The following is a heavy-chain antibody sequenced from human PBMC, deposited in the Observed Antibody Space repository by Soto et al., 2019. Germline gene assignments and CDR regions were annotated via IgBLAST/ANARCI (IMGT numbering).Heavy chain of an antibody. CDR2: ISYDGSNK. CDR3: AKDMGLIVATIPPYYYYGMDV. D-gene: IGHD5-12*01. J-gene: IGHJ6*02. CDR1: GFTFSSYG. V-gene: IGHV3-30*18. Sequence: GGSLRLSCSASGFTFSSYGMHWVRRAPGKGLEWVAVISYDGSNKYYADSVKGRFTISRDNSKNTLYLQMNSLRAEDTAVYYCAKDMGLIVATIPPYYYYGMDVWGQGTTVTVSS.